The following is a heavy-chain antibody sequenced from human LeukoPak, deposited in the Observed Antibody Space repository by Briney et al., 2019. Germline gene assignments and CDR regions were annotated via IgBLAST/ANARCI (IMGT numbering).Heavy chain of an antibody. CDR2: MNPNSGNT. CDR1: GYTFTSYD. J-gene: IGHJ5*02. CDR3: ARDPSGWYWFDP. V-gene: IGHV1-8*01. Sequence: ASVKVSCKASGYTFTSYDINWVRQATGQGLEWMGWMNPNSGNTGYAQKFQGRVTMTRNTSISTAYMELSSLRSEDTAVYYCARDPSGWYWFDPWGQGTLVTVSS. D-gene: IGHD6-19*01.